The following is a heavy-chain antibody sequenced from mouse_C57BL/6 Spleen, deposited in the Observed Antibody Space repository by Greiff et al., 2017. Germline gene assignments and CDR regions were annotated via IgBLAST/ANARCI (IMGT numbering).Heavy chain of an antibody. J-gene: IGHJ2*01. CDR1: GFTFSSYA. Sequence: EVNLVESGGGLVKPGGSLKLSCAASGFTFSSYAMSWVRQTPEKRLEWVATISDGGSYTYYPDNVKGRFTISRDNAKNNLYLQMSHLKSEDTAMYYCARDDWEGCFDYWGQGTTLTVSS. V-gene: IGHV5-4*01. D-gene: IGHD2-4*01. CDR2: ISDGGSYT. CDR3: ARDDWEGCFDY.